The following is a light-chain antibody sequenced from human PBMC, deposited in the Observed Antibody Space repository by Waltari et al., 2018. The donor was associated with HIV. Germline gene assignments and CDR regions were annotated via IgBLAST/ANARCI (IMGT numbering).Light chain of an antibody. CDR2: EVT. CDR3: CSTEGRVNSVV. CDR1: SSDDVSYDL. V-gene: IGLV2-23*02. J-gene: IGLJ2*01. Sequence: QSALTQPASVSGSPEQSITISFAGTSSDDVSYDLVYWYHQHPGKAPTLMIYEVTKRPSGVSNRFSGSRSGNTATLTISGLQAEDEGYYYCCSTEGRVNSVVFGGGTKLTVL.